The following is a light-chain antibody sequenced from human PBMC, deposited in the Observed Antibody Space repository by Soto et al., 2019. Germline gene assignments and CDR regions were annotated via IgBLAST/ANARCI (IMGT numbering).Light chain of an antibody. CDR2: AVS. V-gene: IGKV3-15*01. CDR3: QQYNKWPLT. CDR1: QSVRSN. J-gene: IGKJ1*01. Sequence: EIMMTQSPGTLSASPGERATLSCRASQSVRSNLAWYQQKPGQAPRLLIYAVSTRATGIPARFSGSGSGTEFTLAISSLQSEDFAVSYCQQYNKWPLTFGQGTKVEIK.